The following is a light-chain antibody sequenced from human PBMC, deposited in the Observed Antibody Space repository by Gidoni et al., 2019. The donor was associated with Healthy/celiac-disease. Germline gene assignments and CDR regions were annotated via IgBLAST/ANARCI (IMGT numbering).Light chain of an antibody. CDR3: QQYNSYTWT. CDR2: DAS. V-gene: IGKV1-5*01. CDR1: QSISSW. J-gene: IGKJ1*01. Sequence: DIQMTQSPSTLSASVGDRVTITCRASQSISSWLAWYQQKPGKAPKLLIYDASSLESGGPSRFSGRGSGTEFTLPIRSLQPDDFATYYCQQYNSYTWTFGQGTKVEIK.